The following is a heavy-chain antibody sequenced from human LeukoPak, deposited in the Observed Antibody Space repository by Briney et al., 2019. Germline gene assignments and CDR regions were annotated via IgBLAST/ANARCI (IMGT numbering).Heavy chain of an antibody. J-gene: IGHJ4*02. Sequence: ASEKLSCKASGYTFTIYGISWVRQAPGQGLEWMGWISAYICNTKYAKKHQGRVTMTTDTSTSTAYMELRSLRSDDTAVYYCARLYEYQLPNWGQGTLVTVSS. D-gene: IGHD2-2*01. CDR3: ARLYEYQLPN. V-gene: IGHV1-18*01. CDR2: ISAYICNT. CDR1: GYTFTIYG.